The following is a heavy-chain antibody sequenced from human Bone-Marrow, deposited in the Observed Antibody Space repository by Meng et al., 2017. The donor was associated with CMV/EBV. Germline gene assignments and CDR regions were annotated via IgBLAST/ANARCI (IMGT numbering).Heavy chain of an antibody. J-gene: IGHJ6*02. CDR1: GFTFSKYG. CDR2: IKHDGTKE. CDR3: ARDPSSTVTNDV. V-gene: IGHV3-7*01. Sequence: GSLKISCAASGFTFSKYGMHWARQAPGKGLEWVANIKHDGTKEHYVASVKGRFTISRDNAKNSLSLQMNSLRAEDTAVYYCARDPSSTVTNDVWGQGTTVTVSS. D-gene: IGHD4-17*01.